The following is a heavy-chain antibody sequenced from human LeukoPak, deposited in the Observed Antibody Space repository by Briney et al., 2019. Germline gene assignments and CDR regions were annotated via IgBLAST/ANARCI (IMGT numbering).Heavy chain of an antibody. V-gene: IGHV3-7*04. CDR1: GFTFTSYW. Sequence: TGGSLRLSRAASGFTFTSYWMSWVRQAPGKGLEWVANIKQDGSEKYYVDSLKGRFTMSRDNAKNSLYLQMNSLRAEDTAVYYCARGGSWGFDYWGQGTLVTASS. J-gene: IGHJ4*02. CDR2: IKQDGSEK. CDR3: ARGGSWGFDY. D-gene: IGHD2-15*01.